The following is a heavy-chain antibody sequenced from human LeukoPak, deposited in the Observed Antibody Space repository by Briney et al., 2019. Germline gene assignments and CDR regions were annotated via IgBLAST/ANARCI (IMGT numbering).Heavy chain of an antibody. D-gene: IGHD4-11*01. V-gene: IGHV1-69*04. CDR2: TIPILGIA. Sequence: ASVKVSCEASGGTSSSYAISWVRQAPGQGLEWMGRTIPILGIANYAQKFQGRVTITADKSTSTAYMELSSLRSEDTAVYYCARVRVTTVYYYGMDVWGQGTTVTVSS. CDR3: ARVRVTTVYYYGMDV. CDR1: GGTSSSYA. J-gene: IGHJ6*02.